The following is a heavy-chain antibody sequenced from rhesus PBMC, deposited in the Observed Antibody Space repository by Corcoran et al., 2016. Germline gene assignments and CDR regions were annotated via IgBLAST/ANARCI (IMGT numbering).Heavy chain of an antibody. J-gene: IGHJ4*01. CDR1: GFPFSSYG. V-gene: IGHV3S5*01. Sequence: EVQLVETGGGLVQPGGSLKLSCAASGFPFSSYGMSWVRQAPGKGLEWVSAINRGGGSTYYADSVKGRFTISRDNSKNTLSLQMNSLRAEDTAVYYCAKHVSGALDYWGQGVLVTVSS. CDR3: AKHVSGALDY. D-gene: IGHD5-24*01. CDR2: INRGGGST.